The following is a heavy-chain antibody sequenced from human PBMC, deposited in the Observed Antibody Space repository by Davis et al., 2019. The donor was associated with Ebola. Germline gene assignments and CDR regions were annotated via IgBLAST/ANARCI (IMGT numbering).Heavy chain of an antibody. CDR2: IYYSGST. D-gene: IGHD6-13*01. CDR3: ARESRHSSSWYSPGYYYYGMDV. Sequence: SETLSLTCAVYGESLSGHYWSWIRQHPGKGLEWIGYIYYSGSTYYNPSLKSRVSISLDTSKNQFSLKLSSVTAADTAVYYCARESRHSSSWYSPGYYYYGMDVWGQGTTVTVSS. V-gene: IGHV4-31*11. CDR1: GESLSGHY. J-gene: IGHJ6*02.